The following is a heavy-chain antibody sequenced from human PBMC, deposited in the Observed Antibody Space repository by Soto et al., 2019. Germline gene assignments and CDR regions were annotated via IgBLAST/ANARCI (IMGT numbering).Heavy chain of an antibody. D-gene: IGHD3-22*01. CDR2: IYYSGST. J-gene: IGHJ4*02. Sequence: QVQLQESGPGLVKPSQTLSLTCTVSGGSISSGGYYWSWIRQHPGKGLEWIGYIYYSGSTYYNPSLKSRVTISVATATSQIALNMSSVTAADTAVYYCAREMGHYYDSSGYSWTCYFDYWGQGTLVTVSS. CDR3: AREMGHYYDSSGYSWTCYFDY. V-gene: IGHV4-31*03. CDR1: GGSISSGGYY.